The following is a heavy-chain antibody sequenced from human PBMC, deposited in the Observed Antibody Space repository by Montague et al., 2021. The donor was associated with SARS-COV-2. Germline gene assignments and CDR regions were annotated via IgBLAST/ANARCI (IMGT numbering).Heavy chain of an antibody. J-gene: IGHJ4*02. CDR3: AGHLNYRDYGGDDY. Sequence: SETLSLTCSVSGGSISNSICFWVWLGQAPGKELVWNVSNNYSASYYSYSSLKVRVTISVDTSKNQFSLKLSSVTAADTAVYYCAGHLNYRDYGGDDYWGQGTLVTVSS. CDR1: GGSISNSICF. D-gene: IGHD4-17*01. V-gene: IGHV4-39*01. CDR2: NNYSASY.